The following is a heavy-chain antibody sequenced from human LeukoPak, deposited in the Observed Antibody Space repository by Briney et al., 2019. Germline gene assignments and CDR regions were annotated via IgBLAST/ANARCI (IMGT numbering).Heavy chain of an antibody. CDR1: GYSFTAYY. CDR2: ISPNSSTT. D-gene: IGHD3-10*02. CDR3: ARIYERGHDI. Sequence: ASVKVSCKSSGYSFTAYYVHWVRPAPGQGVEWMGWISPNSSTTSSAQRFQGRVTMTREKSISTAYMELSRLRSDDTAMDYCARIYERGHDIWGQGTMVTVSS. J-gene: IGHJ3*02. V-gene: IGHV1-2*02.